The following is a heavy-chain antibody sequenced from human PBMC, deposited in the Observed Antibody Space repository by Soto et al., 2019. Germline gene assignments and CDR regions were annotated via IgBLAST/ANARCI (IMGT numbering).Heavy chain of an antibody. J-gene: IGHJ3*02. CDR3: AKDSGADAFDI. Sequence: QVQLVESGGGVVQPGRSLSLSCAASGFTFSSYGMHWVRQAPGKGLEWVAVISYDGSNKYYADSVKGRFTISRDNSKNTLYLQMNSLRAEDTAVYYCAKDSGADAFDIWGQGTMVTVSP. V-gene: IGHV3-30*18. CDR2: ISYDGSNK. CDR1: GFTFSSYG. D-gene: IGHD3-10*01.